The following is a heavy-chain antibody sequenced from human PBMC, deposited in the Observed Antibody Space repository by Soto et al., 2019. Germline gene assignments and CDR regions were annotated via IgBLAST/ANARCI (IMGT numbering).Heavy chain of an antibody. CDR3: ARSPSRNYFDY. V-gene: IGHV3-30*04. J-gene: IGHJ4*02. CDR2: ISYDGSNK. Sequence: GGSLRLSFAASGFTFSSYAMHWVRQAPGKGLEWVAVISYDGSNKYYADSVKGRFTISRDNSKNTLYLQMNSLRAEDTAVYYCARSPSRNYFDYWGQGTLVTVSS. CDR1: GFTFSSYA.